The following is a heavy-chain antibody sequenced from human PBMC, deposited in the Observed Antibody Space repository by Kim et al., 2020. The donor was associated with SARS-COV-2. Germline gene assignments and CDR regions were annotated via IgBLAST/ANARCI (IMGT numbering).Heavy chain of an antibody. CDR3: VKEKLQLGMGLDS. V-gene: IGHV3-23*01. CDR1: GFTFSNYA. J-gene: IGHJ4*02. Sequence: GGSLRLSCAASGFTFSNYAMGWVRQAPGKGLEWVSTISSSGYDTYYADSVKGRFTISRDTSKNTLSLQMSTLRGEDTAVYYCVKEKLQLGMGLDSWGQGTLVTVSS. CDR2: ISSSGYDT. D-gene: IGHD1-1*01.